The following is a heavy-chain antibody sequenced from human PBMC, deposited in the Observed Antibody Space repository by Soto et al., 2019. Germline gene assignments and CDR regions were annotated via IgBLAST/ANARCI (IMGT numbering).Heavy chain of an antibody. Sequence: QVQLQESGPGLVKPSGTLSLTCAVSGGSISSSNWWSWVRQPPGKGLEWIGEIYHSGSTNYNPSLKSRGTISVDKSKNQFSLKLSSVTAADTGVYYCARGGAVAGYFDYWGQGTLVTVSS. D-gene: IGHD6-19*01. CDR3: ARGGAVAGYFDY. CDR1: GGSISSSNW. J-gene: IGHJ4*02. CDR2: IYHSGST. V-gene: IGHV4-4*02.